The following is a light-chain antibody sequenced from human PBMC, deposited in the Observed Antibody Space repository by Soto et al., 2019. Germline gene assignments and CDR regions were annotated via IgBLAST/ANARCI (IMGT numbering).Light chain of an antibody. CDR1: QSVTSNY. CDR3: QQYGSSPGT. Sequence: VLTQSQGTLSLSPGERATLSCRASQSVTSNYLAWYQQNPGQAPRLLIFGASIRDTGIPDRFSGGGSGTDFTLTISRLEPEDFAVYYCQQYGSSPGTFGQGTKVDIK. J-gene: IGKJ1*01. CDR2: GAS. V-gene: IGKV3-20*01.